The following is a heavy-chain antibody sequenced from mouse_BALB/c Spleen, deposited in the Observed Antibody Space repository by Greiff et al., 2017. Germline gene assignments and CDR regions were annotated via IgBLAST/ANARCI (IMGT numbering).Heavy chain of an antibody. CDR3: TRSGYYGYRMDAMDY. V-gene: IGHV1S81*02. J-gene: IGHJ4*01. CDR1: GYTFTSYY. Sequence: QVQLQQSGAELVKPGASVKLSCKASGYTFTSYYMYWVKQRPGQGLEWIGEINPSNGGTNFNEKFKSKATLTVDKSSSTAYMQLSSLTSEDSAVYYCTRSGYYGYRMDAMDYWGQGTSVTVSS. CDR2: INPSNGGT. D-gene: IGHD1-2*01.